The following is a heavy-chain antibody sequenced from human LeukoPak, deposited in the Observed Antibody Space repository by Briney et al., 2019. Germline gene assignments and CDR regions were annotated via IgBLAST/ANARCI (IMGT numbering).Heavy chain of an antibody. D-gene: IGHD3-10*01. Sequence: GGSLRLSCAASRFSFSNYWMHWVRQPPRKGLVWVSRVKSDGSNPSYADSVKGRFTISRDNAENMLYLQMNTLGAEDTAVYYCARDIVSGSGSLDYWGQGTLVTVSS. V-gene: IGHV3-74*01. CDR1: RFSFSNYW. CDR2: VKSDGSNP. CDR3: ARDIVSGSGSLDY. J-gene: IGHJ4*02.